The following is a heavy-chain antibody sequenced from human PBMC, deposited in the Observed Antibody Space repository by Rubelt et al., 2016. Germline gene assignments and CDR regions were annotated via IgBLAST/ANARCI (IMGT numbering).Heavy chain of an antibody. D-gene: IGHD4-17*01. J-gene: IGHJ4*02. CDR1: GFTFSSYS. CDR2: INYKGSTI. V-gene: IGHV3-48*04. CDR3: ATTLHDFGEYDAVN. Sequence: QLGMRGGGLVQPGGSLRLSCVASGFTFSSYSMNWVRQAPGKGLGWISYINYKGSTISYADSVKGRFTISRDNAKNSLFLQMNSLRADDTAVYYCATTLHDFGEYDAVNWGQGTLVTVSS.